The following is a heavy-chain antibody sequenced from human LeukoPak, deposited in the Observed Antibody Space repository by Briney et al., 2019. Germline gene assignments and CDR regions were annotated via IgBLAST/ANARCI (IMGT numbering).Heavy chain of an antibody. CDR3: ATNSNYEASLAY. Sequence: GGSLRLSCAASGFTFSSYGMHWVRQAPGKGLEWVAVISYDGSNKYYADSVKGRFTISRDNSKNTLYLQMNSMRAEDTAVYYCATNSNYEASLAYWGQGTLVTVSS. V-gene: IGHV3-30*03. CDR1: GFTFSSYG. D-gene: IGHD4-11*01. J-gene: IGHJ4*02. CDR2: ISYDGSNK.